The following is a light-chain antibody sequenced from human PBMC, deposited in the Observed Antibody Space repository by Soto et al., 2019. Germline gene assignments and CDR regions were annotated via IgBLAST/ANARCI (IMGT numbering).Light chain of an antibody. V-gene: IGKV3-15*01. J-gene: IGKJ1*01. CDR3: QQYKNWPPWT. CDR1: QSVSTD. Sequence: EIVITQSPATLSVSPGEGATLSCWASQSVSTDLAWYQHRPGQAPRLLIYGASTRATGVPTRFSGSGSGTEFTLTISSLQSEDFAVYYCQQYKNWPPWTFGQGTKVEIK. CDR2: GAS.